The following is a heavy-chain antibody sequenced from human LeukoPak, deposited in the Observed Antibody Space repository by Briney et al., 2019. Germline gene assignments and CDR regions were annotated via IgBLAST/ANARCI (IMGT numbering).Heavy chain of an antibody. V-gene: IGHV5-51*01. Sequence: GESLKISCKGSGNSFTSYWIGWGRQMPGKGLKWMGIIYPGDSDARYSPSFQGQVTISADKSISTAYLQWSSLKASDTAMYYCARRRDLYSGSYYPFDYWGQGTLVTVSS. J-gene: IGHJ4*02. CDR3: ARRRDLYSGSYYPFDY. CDR1: GNSFTSYW. D-gene: IGHD1-26*01. CDR2: IYPGDSDA.